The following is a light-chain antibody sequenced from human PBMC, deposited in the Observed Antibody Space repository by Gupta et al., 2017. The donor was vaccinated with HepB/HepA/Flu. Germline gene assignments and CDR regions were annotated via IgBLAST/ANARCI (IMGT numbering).Light chain of an antibody. V-gene: IGKV3-20*01. CDR1: QSINVNF. J-gene: IGKJ1*01. Sequence: LLTQSPGTLSLSPGERATLSCRASQSINVNFLVWYQQKPGLAPRLLFYATSRATDIPDRFSGSGSGTDLTLTIDRLEPEDVAVYYCQQYDTSPYTFGQGTKVEIK. CDR3: QQYDTSPYT. CDR2: ATS.